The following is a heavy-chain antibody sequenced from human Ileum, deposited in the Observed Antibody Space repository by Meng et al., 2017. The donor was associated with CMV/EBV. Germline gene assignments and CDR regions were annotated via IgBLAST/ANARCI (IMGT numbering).Heavy chain of an antibody. D-gene: IGHD6-13*01. CDR3: TRGAGAHKAKYDF. J-gene: IGHJ4*02. Sequence: CKTSGYSFSSYGINWVREAPGQRLEWMGWIDTKTGNPAYAPDFTGRFVFSMDTSVSTAYLEISSLRAEDTAVYYCTRGAGAHKAKYDFWGRGTLVTVSS. CDR2: IDTKTGNP. V-gene: IGHV7-4-1*02. CDR1: GYSFSSYG.